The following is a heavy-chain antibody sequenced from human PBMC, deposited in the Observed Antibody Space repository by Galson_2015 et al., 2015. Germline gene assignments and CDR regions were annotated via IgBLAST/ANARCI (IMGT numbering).Heavy chain of an antibody. V-gene: IGHV4-34*01. J-gene: IGHJ6*02. D-gene: IGHD5-12*01. CDR2: IIHSGST. CDR1: GGPFSGYY. Sequence: LSLTCAVYGGPFSGYYWSWIRQPPGKGLEWIGEIIHSGSTNYNPSLKSRVTISVDTSKNQFSLKLSSVTAADTAVYYCARGYRVATTVGPTHYYYYYGMDVWGQGTTVTVSS. CDR3: ARGYRVATTVGPTHYYYYYGMDV.